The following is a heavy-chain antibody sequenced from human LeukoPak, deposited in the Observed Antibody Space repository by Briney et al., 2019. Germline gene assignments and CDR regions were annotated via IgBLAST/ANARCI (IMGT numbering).Heavy chain of an antibody. D-gene: IGHD3-22*01. CDR2: IYYSGST. CDR1: GGSLSSYY. V-gene: IGHV4-59*01. CDR3: ARVCDDSSGCLDY. J-gene: IGHJ4*02. Sequence: PSETLSLTCTVSGGSLSSYYWSWIRQPPGKGLEWIGYIYYSGSTNYNPSLKSRVTISVDTSNNQFSLKLSSVTAADTAVYYCARVCDDSSGCLDYWGQGTLVTVSS.